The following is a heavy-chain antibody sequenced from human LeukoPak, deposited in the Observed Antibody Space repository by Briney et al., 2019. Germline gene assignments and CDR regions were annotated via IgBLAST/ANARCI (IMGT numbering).Heavy chain of an antibody. CDR2: INRDGGFT. CDR1: GFTFRSYW. CDR3: ARVAYSSGWYYFDY. D-gene: IGHD6-19*01. V-gene: IGHV3-74*01. Sequence: GGSLRLSCAASGFTFRSYWMHWVRQAPGKGLVWVSRINRDGGFTSYADSVKGRFTISRDNAKNTLYLQMNSLRAEDTAEYYCARVAYSSGWYYFDYWGQGTLVTVSS. J-gene: IGHJ4*02.